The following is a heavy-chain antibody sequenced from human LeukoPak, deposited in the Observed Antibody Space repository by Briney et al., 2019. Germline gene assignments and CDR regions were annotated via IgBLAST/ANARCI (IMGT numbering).Heavy chain of an antibody. CDR2: IYYSGST. D-gene: IGHD3-22*01. CDR3: ARGEVHYYDSSSLDY. J-gene: IGHJ4*02. V-gene: IGHV4-31*03. Sequence: SETLSLTCTVSGGSISSGGYYWSWIRQHPGKGLEWFGYIYYSGSTYYNPSLKSRVTISVDTSKNQFSLKLSSVTAADTAVYYCARGEVHYYDSSSLDYWGQGTLVTVSS. CDR1: GGSISSGGYY.